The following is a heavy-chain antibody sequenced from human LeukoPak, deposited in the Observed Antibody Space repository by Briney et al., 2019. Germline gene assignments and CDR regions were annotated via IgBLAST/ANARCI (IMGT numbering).Heavy chain of an antibody. CDR1: GFTFSSYG. D-gene: IGHD3-22*01. CDR3: ARGGGRGDYNERYYFDY. Sequence: GGSLRLSCAASGFTFSSYGMHWVRQAPGKGLEWVAFIRYDGRNKYYADSVKGRFTISRDNAKNSLHLQMNSLRAEDTAVYYCARGGGRGDYNERYYFDYWGQGTLVTVSS. J-gene: IGHJ4*02. CDR2: IRYDGRNK. V-gene: IGHV3-30*02.